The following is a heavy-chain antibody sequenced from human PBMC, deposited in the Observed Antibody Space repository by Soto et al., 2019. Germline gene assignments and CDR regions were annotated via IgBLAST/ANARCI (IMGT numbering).Heavy chain of an antibody. V-gene: IGHV3-15*01. CDR2: IKSKTDGGTT. J-gene: IGHJ4*02. CDR1: GFTFSNAW. D-gene: IGHD1-7*01. CDR3: TTGLITGTTFGFDY. Sequence: GSLRLSCAASGFTFSNAWMSWVRQAPGKGLEWVGRIKSKTDGGTTDYAAPVKGRFTISRDDSKNTLYLQMNSLKTEDTAVYYCTTGLITGTTFGFDYWGQGTLVTVSS.